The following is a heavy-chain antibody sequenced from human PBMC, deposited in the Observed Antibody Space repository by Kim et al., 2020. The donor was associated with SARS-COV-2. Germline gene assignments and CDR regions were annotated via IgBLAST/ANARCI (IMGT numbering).Heavy chain of an antibody. CDR1: GFTFDDYA. CDR2: ISWDGGST. Sequence: GGSLRLSCAASGFTFDDYAMHWVRQAPGKGLEWVSLISWDGGSTYYADSVKGRFTISRDNSKNSLYLQMNSLRAEDTALYYCAKEQYSSSPSPIWDWGQGTLVTVSS. D-gene: IGHD6-6*01. J-gene: IGHJ4*02. CDR3: AKEQYSSSPSPIWD. V-gene: IGHV3-43D*03.